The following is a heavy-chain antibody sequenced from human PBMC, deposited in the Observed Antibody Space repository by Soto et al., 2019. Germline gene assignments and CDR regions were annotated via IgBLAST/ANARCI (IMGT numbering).Heavy chain of an antibody. Sequence: QTLSLTCATSVETASILSASGVWIMQSPSRGLEWLGRTFYKSKWYNDYAVSVKSRITINPDTSKNQFSLQLNFVTPEDTAVYYCVRDYQWGYDYWVQGTLVTGSS. CDR3: VRDYQWGYDY. CDR2: TFYKSKWYN. J-gene: IGHJ4*02. D-gene: IGHD1-26*01. CDR1: VETASILSAS. V-gene: IGHV6-1*01.